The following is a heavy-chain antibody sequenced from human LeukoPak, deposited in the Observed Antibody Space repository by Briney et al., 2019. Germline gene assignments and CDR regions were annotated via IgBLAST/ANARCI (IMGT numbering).Heavy chain of an antibody. V-gene: IGHV1-3*01. D-gene: IGHD3-22*01. CDR2: INAGNGNT. CDR1: GYTFTSYA. J-gene: IGHJ4*02. Sequence: ASVKVSCKASGYTFTSYAMHWVRQAPGQRLEWMGWINAGNGNTKYSQKFQGRVTITRATSASTAYMELSSLRSEDTAVYYCASGDSSGSQTGYWGQGTLVTVSS. CDR3: ASGDSSGSQTGY.